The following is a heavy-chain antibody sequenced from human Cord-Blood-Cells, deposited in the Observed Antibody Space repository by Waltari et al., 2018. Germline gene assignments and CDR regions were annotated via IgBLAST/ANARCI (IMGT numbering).Heavy chain of an antibody. CDR3: ARLVAVAGLGPLDAFDI. CDR1: GGSISSSSYY. V-gene: IGHV4-39*01. D-gene: IGHD6-19*01. Sequence: QLQLQESGPGLVKPSETLSLTCTVSGGSISSSSYYWGWIRQPPGKGLEWIGSIYYSGSTSYNPSLKSRVTISVDTSKNQFSLKLSSVTAADTAVYYCARLVAVAGLGPLDAFDIWGQGTMVTVSS. J-gene: IGHJ3*02. CDR2: IYYSGST.